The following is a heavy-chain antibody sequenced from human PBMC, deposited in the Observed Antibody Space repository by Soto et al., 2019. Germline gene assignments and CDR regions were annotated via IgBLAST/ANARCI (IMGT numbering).Heavy chain of an antibody. CDR1: GFTVRSYC. V-gene: IGHV3-74*01. CDR3: ASISPEDFWSGYRYYGMDV. J-gene: IGHJ6*02. D-gene: IGHD3-3*01. CDR2: INSDGSST. Sequence: PXESLRLSCAASGFTVRSYCVHWVRQAPGKGLVWVSRINSDGSSTSYADSVKGRFTISRDNAKNTLYLQMNSLRAEDTAVYYCASISPEDFWSGYRYYGMDVWGQGTTVTVSS.